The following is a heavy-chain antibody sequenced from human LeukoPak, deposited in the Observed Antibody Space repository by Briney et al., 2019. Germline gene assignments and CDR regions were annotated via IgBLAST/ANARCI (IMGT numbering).Heavy chain of an antibody. CDR2: ISGTADSK. J-gene: IGHJ3*02. CDR1: RFTFRNYA. Sequence: GGSLRLSCAASRFTFRNYAMSWVRQAPGRGLEWLCIISGTADSKYYADSVKGRFTISRDNPRSTLYLEMNILRAEDTAVYYCVKADATIGGAFDTWGQGTMVIVSS. V-gene: IGHV3-23*01. D-gene: IGHD3-16*01. CDR3: VKADATIGGAFDT.